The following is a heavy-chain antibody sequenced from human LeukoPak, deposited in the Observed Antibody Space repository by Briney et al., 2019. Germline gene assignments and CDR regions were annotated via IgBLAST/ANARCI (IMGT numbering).Heavy chain of an antibody. CDR2: IYYSGST. Sequence: SETLSLTCTVSGGSISSYYWSWIRQPPGKGLEWIGYIYYSGSTNYNPSLKSRVTISVDTSKNQFSLKLSSVTAADTAVYYCASCTSSAYGLAEYFQHWGQGTLVTVSS. V-gene: IGHV4-59*01. D-gene: IGHD2-2*01. J-gene: IGHJ1*01. CDR1: GGSISSYY. CDR3: ASCTSSAYGLAEYFQH.